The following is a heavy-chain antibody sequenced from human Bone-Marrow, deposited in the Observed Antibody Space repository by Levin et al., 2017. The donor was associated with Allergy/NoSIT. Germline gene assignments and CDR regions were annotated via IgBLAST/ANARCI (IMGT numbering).Heavy chain of an antibody. J-gene: IGHJ4*02. D-gene: IGHD1-1*01. Sequence: SQTLSLTCTVSGASINSHYWSWIRQPPGKGLEWIGSFYYTGDTNYNPSLKSRVTISVDTSKNQFSLSVSSVTAADTATYFCARDLSSNWFYYWGQGILVAVSS. CDR2: FYYTGDT. V-gene: IGHV4-59*11. CDR1: GASINSHY. CDR3: ARDLSSNWFYY.